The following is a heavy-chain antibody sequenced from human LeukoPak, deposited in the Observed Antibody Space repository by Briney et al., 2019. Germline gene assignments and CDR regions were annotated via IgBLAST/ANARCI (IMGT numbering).Heavy chain of an antibody. CDR2: MDPSGSHK. V-gene: IGHV3-7*01. CDR3: AIWTSGNY. J-gene: IGHJ4*02. D-gene: IGHD1-1*01. Sequence: GGSLRLSCAASEFIFNRSWMNWVRQAPGKGLEWVANMDPSGSHKRYVDSVKGRFTISKDNPGTSLYLDMYDLRAEDTAINYCAIWTSGNYWGQGTLVTVSS. CDR1: EFIFNRSW.